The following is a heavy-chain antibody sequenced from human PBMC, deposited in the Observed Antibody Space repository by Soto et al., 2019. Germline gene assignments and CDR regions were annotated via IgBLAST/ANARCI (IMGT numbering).Heavy chain of an antibody. CDR1: GDSMSNSY. CDR2: ISATGTT. V-gene: IGHV4-4*07. CDR3: ARDKSAAADI. J-gene: IGHJ3*02. Sequence: QVQLQESGPGLVEPSETLSLTCTVSGDSMSNSYWSWIRQSADKGLEWIGRISATGTTNYIPPLKSRITLSIDTSTNQFYLNLKFVTAADTAVYFCARDKSAAADIWGQGTPVTV. D-gene: IGHD6-25*01.